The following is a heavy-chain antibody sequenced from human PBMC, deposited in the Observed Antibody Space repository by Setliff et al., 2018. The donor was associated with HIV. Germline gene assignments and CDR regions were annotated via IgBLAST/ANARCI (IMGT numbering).Heavy chain of an antibody. D-gene: IGHD3-10*01. CDR2: IYYLGST. V-gene: IGHV4-38-2*01. CDR3: ARAEWYGEFYHFDY. J-gene: IGHJ4*02. CDR1: GYSIGSGKY. Sequence: SETLSLTCAVSGYSIGSGKYWGWIRQSPGKGLEWIGSIYYLGSTYYNPSLETRVTISVETSKNQFSLELMSVTATDTAIYYCARAEWYGEFYHFDYWGQGTLVTVSS.